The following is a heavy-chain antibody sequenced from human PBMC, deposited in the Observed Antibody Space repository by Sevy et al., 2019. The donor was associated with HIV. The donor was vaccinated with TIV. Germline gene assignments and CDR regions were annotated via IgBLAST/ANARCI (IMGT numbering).Heavy chain of an antibody. CDR1: GFTFSSYG. V-gene: IGHV3-33*01. J-gene: IGHJ6*02. CDR2: IWYDGSNK. CDR3: ARAPSSLGSILKYGMDV. D-gene: IGHD2-15*01. Sequence: GGSLRLSCAASGFTFSSYGMHWVRQAPGKGLEWVAVIWYDGSNKYYADSVKGRFTISRDNSKNTLYLQMNSLRAEDTAVYYCARAPSSLGSILKYGMDVWGPGTTVTVSS.